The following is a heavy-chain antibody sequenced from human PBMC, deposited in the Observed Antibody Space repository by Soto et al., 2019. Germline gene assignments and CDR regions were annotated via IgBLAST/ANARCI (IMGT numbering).Heavy chain of an antibody. J-gene: IGHJ6*02. CDR1: GYSFTSYW. CDR3: ARPRSSSRNYYGMDV. V-gene: IGHV5-51*01. Sequence: GASLKISCKGSGYSFTSYWSGWVRQMTGKGLEWMGIIYPGDSDTRYSPSFQGQVTISADKSISTAYLQWNSLKASDTAMYYCARPRSSSRNYYGMDVWGQGTTVTVSS. D-gene: IGHD6-13*01. CDR2: IYPGDSDT.